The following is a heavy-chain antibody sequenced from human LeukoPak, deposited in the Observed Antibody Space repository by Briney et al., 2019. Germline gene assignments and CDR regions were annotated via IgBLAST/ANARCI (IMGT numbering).Heavy chain of an antibody. J-gene: IGHJ4*02. Sequence: GGSLRLSCAASEFTFSSYWMHWVRQAPGKGLVWVSRINSDGSSTSYADSVKGRFTISRDNAKNTLYLQMNSLRAEDTAVYYCARGPYPGGGSYYLPSDYWGQGTLVTVSS. CDR2: INSDGSST. V-gene: IGHV3-74*01. CDR3: ARGPYPGGGSYYLPSDY. D-gene: IGHD1-26*01. CDR1: EFTFSSYW.